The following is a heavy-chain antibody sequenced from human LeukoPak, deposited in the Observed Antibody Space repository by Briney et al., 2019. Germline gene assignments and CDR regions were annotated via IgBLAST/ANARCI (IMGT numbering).Heavy chain of an antibody. CDR1: GFTFSSYW. CDR2: IKQDGGEK. D-gene: IGHD2-2*01. V-gene: IGHV3-7*01. CDR3: ARDSVVPAASREIYYYYGMDV. J-gene: IGHJ6*02. Sequence: PGGSLRLSCAASGFTFSSYWMSWVRQAPGKGLEWVANIKQDGGEKYYVDSVKGRFTISRDNAKNSLYLQMNSLRAEDTAVYYCARDSVVPAASREIYYYYGMDVWGQGTTVTVSS.